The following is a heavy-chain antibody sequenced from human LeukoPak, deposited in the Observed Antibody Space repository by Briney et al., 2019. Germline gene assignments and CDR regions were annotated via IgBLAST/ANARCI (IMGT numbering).Heavy chain of an antibody. V-gene: IGHV3-11*04. D-gene: IGHD6-13*01. J-gene: IGHJ4*02. CDR1: GFTFSDYY. CDR2: ISSSGSTI. Sequence: GGSLRLSCAASGFTFSDYYMSWIHQAPGKGLEWVSYISSSGSTIYYADSVKGRFTISRDNSKNTLYLQMNSPRAEDTAVYYCARAGSSWYFFDYWGQGTLVTVSS. CDR3: ARAGSSWYFFDY.